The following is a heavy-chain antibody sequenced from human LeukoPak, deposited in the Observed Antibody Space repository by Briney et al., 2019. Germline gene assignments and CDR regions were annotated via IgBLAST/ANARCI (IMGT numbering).Heavy chain of an antibody. Sequence: SGGSLRLSCAACGLTFSSYEMKWVRQAPGKGVEGVSYISSSGSNIYYGNSVKGRFNISRDNDKNSVYVKKKSVRGGERGVYYCPQLGITMIGFVCGKGTPVTISS. J-gene: IGHJ6*04. CDR2: ISSSGSNI. D-gene: IGHD3-10*02. V-gene: IGHV3-48*03. CDR1: GLTFSSYE. CDR3: PQLGITMIGFV.